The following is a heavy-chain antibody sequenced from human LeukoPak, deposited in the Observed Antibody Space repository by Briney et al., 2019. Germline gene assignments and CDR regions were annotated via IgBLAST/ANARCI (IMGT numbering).Heavy chain of an antibody. V-gene: IGHV1-69*06. D-gene: IGHD2-2*01. CDR2: IIPIFGTA. Sequence: SVKVSCKASGGTFSSYALSWVRQAPGQGLEWMGRIIPIFGTANYAQKFQGRVTITADKSTSTAYMELSSLRSEDTAVHYCARGGYCSSTSCLNWFDPWGQGTLVTVSS. J-gene: IGHJ5*01. CDR3: ARGGYCSSTSCLNWFDP. CDR1: GGTFSSYA.